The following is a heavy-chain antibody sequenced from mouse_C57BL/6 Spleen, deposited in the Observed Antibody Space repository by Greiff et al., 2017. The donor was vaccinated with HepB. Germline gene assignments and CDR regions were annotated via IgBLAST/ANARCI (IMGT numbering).Heavy chain of an antibody. D-gene: IGHD2-5*01. CDR1: GFTFSSYA. CDR3: ARGPYSNYAMDY. CDR2: ISDGGSYT. Sequence: EVMLVESGGGLVKPGGSLKLSCAASGFTFSSYAMSWVRQTPEKRLEWVATISDGGSYTNYPDNVKGRFTISRDNAKNNLYLQMSHLKSEDTAMYYCARGPYSNYAMDYWGQGTSVTVSS. J-gene: IGHJ4*01. V-gene: IGHV5-4*03.